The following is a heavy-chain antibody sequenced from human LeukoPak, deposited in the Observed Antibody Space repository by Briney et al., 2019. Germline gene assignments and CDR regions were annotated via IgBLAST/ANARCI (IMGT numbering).Heavy chain of an antibody. CDR2: IIPILGIA. CDR3: AGIRGACTNGVCSYYFDY. V-gene: IGHV1-69*04. Sequence: GSSVKVSCKASGGTFSSYAISWVRQAPGQGLEWMGRIIPILGIANYAQKFQGRVTITADKSTSTAYMELSSLRSEDTAVYYCAGIRGACTNGVCSYYFDYWGQGTLVTVSS. CDR1: GGTFSSYA. J-gene: IGHJ4*02. D-gene: IGHD2-8*01.